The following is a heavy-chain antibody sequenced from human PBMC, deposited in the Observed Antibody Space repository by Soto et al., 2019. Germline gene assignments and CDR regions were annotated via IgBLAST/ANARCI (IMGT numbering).Heavy chain of an antibody. CDR2: MDPNSGST. CDR1: GYTFTSYD. CDR3: ARERKFDFWRKGLDV. Sequence: ASVKVSCKASGYTFTSYDINWVRQAPGQGLEWLGWMDPNSGSTGYAQNLQGRVTMTRNISINTAHMELSSLRSEDTAVYYCARERKFDFWRKGLDVWGQGTTATVSS. D-gene: IGHD3-3*01. V-gene: IGHV1-8*01. J-gene: IGHJ6*02.